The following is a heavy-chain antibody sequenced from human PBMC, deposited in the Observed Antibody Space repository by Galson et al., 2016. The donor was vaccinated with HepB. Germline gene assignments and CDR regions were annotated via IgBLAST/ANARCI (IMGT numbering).Heavy chain of an antibody. CDR2: IDPRDGTT. CDR1: GYTFSSHF. J-gene: IGHJ6*02. D-gene: IGHD1-26*01. V-gene: IGHV1-46*01. Sequence: SVKVSCKASGYTFSSHFIHWVRQAPGQGLEWMGIIDPRDGTTAHAQKFQGRLTMTRDTSTATVYMELTSLKYEDTAVYYCARDRGLYVYSFQYYYGMDVWGRGTAVTVSS. CDR3: ARDRGLYVYSFQYYYGMDV.